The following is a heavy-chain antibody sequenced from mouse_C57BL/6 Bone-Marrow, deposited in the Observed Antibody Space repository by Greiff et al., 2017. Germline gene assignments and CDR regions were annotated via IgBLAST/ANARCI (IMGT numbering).Heavy chain of an antibody. CDR1: GYTFTDYN. V-gene: IGHV1-18*01. D-gene: IGHD2-2*01. CDR3: ARLGVTTEGYYAMDY. CDR2: INPNNGGT. Sequence: EVQRVESGPELVKPGASVKIPCTASGYTFTDYNMDWVKQSHGKSLEWIGDINPNNGGTIYNQKFKGKATLTVDKSSSTAYMELRSLTSEDTAVYYCARLGVTTEGYYAMDYWGQGTSVTVSS. J-gene: IGHJ4*01.